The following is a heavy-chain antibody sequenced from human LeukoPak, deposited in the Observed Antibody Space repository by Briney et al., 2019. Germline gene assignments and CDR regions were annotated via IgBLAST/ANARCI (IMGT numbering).Heavy chain of an antibody. Sequence: PGGSLRLSCAASGFTFSSYAMHWVRQAPGKGLEWVAVISYDGSNEYYGDSVKGRFTIFRDNSKNMLYLQMNTLRAEDTAVYYCVRDAQLLYGNWFDPWGQGTLVSVPS. J-gene: IGHJ5*02. CDR3: VRDAQLLYGNWFDP. D-gene: IGHD1-26*01. V-gene: IGHV3-30-3*01. CDR1: GFTFSSYA. CDR2: ISYDGSNE.